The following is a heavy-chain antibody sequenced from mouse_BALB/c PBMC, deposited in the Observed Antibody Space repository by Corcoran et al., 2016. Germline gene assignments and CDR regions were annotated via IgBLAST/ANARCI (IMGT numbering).Heavy chain of an antibody. CDR2: INPNNGGT. V-gene: IGHV1-18*01. CDR3: ARSGGYDYDGWFAY. D-gene: IGHD2-4*01. CDR1: GYTVTDYN. J-gene: IGHJ3*01. Sequence: EVLLQQSGPELVKPGASVKIPCKDSGYTVTDYNMDWVRQSHGKSLEWIGDINPNNGGTIYNQKFKGKATLTVDKSTSTAYMELRSLTSEDTAVYYCARSGGYDYDGWFAYWGQGTLVTVSA.